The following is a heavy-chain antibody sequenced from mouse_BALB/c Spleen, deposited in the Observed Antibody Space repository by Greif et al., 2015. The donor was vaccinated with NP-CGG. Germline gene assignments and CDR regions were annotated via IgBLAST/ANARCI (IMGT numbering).Heavy chain of an antibody. J-gene: IGHJ4*01. Sequence: QVQLQQSGPELVKPGASVRISCKASGYTFKSYYIHWVKQRPGQGLEWIGWIYPGNVNTKYNEKFKGKTTLTADKSSSTASMQLSSMTSEDSAVYFCANYRYDYYSMDYWGQGTSVSVFS. CDR1: GYTFKSYY. CDR2: IYPGNVNT. V-gene: IGHV1S56*01. CDR3: ANYRYDYYSMDY. D-gene: IGHD2-14*01.